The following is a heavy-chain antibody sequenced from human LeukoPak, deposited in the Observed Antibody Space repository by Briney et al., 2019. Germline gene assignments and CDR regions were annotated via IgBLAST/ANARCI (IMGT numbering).Heavy chain of an antibody. CDR3: TRERYCSGASCYSDNTYFDS. CDR1: GFTFSSYA. Sequence: GGSLRLSCAASGFTFSSYAMHWVRQAPGKGLEWVAVISYDGSNKYYADSVKGRFTISRDNSKNTLYLQMNSLRAEDTAVYYCTRERYCSGASCYSDNTYFDSWGQGTLVTVSS. CDR2: ISYDGSNK. V-gene: IGHV3-30-3*01. D-gene: IGHD2-2*01. J-gene: IGHJ4*02.